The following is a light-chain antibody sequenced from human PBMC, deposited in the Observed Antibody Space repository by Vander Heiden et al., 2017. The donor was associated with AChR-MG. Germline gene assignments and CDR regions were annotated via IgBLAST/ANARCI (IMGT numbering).Light chain of an antibody. CDR3: SSYTRTTTVV. V-gene: IGLV2-14*03. Sequence: ALTQPASVSGSPGQSITISCTGTSSDVGGYNYVSWYQQHPGKAPKLMIYDVGKRPSGVSHRFSGSKSGNTASLTISGLQPDDEADYYCSSYTRTTTVVFGGGTKLTVL. CDR2: DVG. J-gene: IGLJ2*01. CDR1: SSDVGGYNY.